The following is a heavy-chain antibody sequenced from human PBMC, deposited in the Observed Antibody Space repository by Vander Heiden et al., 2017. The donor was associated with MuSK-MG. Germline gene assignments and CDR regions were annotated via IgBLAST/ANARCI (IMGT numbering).Heavy chain of an antibody. V-gene: IGHV4-34*01. J-gene: IGHJ4*02. CDR3: ARKAAPDHSSGPYDY. CDR2: INHSGST. Sequence: QVQLQQWGAGLLKPSETLSLTCAVYGGSFSGYYWSWIRQPPGKGREWIGEINHSGSTNYNPSLKSRVTISVDTSKNQFSLKLSSVTAADTAVYYCARKAAPDHSSGPYDYWGQGTLVTVSS. D-gene: IGHD6-19*01. CDR1: GGSFSGYY.